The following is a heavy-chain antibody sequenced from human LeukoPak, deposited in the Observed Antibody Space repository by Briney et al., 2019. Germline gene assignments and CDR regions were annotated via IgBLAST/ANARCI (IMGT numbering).Heavy chain of an antibody. D-gene: IGHD7-27*01. Sequence: PGGSLRLSCAASGFTFSSYAMHWVRQAPGKGLEWVAVISYDGSNKYYADSVKGRFTISRDNSKNTLYLQMNSLRAEDTAVYYCAKDHTPLLTGEEGDAFDIWGQGTMVTVSS. V-gene: IGHV3-30-3*01. CDR1: GFTFSSYA. J-gene: IGHJ3*02. CDR2: ISYDGSNK. CDR3: AKDHTPLLTGEEGDAFDI.